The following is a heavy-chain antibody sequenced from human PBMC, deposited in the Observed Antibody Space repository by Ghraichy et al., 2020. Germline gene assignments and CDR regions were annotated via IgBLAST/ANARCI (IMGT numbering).Heavy chain of an antibody. Sequence: LSLTCAASGFTFSSYAMHWVRQAPGKGLEWVAVISYDGSNKYYADSVKGRFTISRDNSKNTLYLQMNSLRAEDTAVYYCARDPAAHGFWSGYYYYYGMDVWGQGTTVTVSS. V-gene: IGHV3-30*04. CDR2: ISYDGSNK. D-gene: IGHD3-3*01. CDR1: GFTFSSYA. J-gene: IGHJ6*02. CDR3: ARDPAAHGFWSGYYYYYGMDV.